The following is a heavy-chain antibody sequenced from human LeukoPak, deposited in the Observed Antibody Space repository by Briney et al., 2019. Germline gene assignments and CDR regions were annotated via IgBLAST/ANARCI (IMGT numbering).Heavy chain of an antibody. J-gene: IGHJ4*02. CDR2: IKSKTDGGTT. Sequence: TGGSLILSCAASGFTFSNSWMSWVRQAPGKVLELVGRIKSKTDGGTTDYAAPVKGRFTISRDDSKNTLYLQMNSLKTEDTAVDYCTTDPYYYGSGSVYFDYWGQGTLVTVSS. D-gene: IGHD3-10*01. V-gene: IGHV3-15*01. CDR1: GFTFSNSW. CDR3: TTDPYYYGSGSVYFDY.